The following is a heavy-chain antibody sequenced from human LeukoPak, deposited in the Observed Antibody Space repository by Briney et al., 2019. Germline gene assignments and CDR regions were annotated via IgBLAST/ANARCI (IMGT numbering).Heavy chain of an antibody. Sequence: GGSLRLSCAASGFTFSSYAMSWVRQAPGKGLEWVSAISGSGGSTDYADSVKGRFTISRDNSKNTLSLQMNSLRAEDTAVYYCAKVVVRGGARGTYYFDYWGQGPLVPVSS. CDR2: ISGSGGST. D-gene: IGHD3-10*01. CDR3: AKVVVRGGARGTYYFDY. V-gene: IGHV3-23*01. CDR1: GFTFSSYA. J-gene: IGHJ4*02.